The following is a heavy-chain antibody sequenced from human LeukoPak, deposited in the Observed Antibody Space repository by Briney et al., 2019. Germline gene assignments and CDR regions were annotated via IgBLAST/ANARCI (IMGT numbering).Heavy chain of an antibody. CDR3: ARTRLWFGESMNVRNLPYYYYGMDV. V-gene: IGHV3-9*01. J-gene: IGHJ6*02. CDR1: GFTFDDYA. D-gene: IGHD3-10*01. Sequence: GGSLRLSCAASGFTFDDYAMHWVRQAPGKGLEWVSGISWNSGSIGYADSVKGRFTISRDNAKNSLYLQMNSLRAEDTAVYYCARTRLWFGESMNVRNLPYYYYGMDVWGQGTTVTVSS. CDR2: ISWNSGSI.